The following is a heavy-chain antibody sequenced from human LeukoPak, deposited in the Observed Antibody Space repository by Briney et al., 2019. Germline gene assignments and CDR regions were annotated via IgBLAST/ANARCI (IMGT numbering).Heavy chain of an antibody. D-gene: IGHD5-24*01. J-gene: IGHJ4*02. CDR1: GGTFSSYA. CDR2: IIPIFGTA. V-gene: IGHV1-69*13. CDR3: ARLSEDGYEDY. Sequence: RASVKASCKASGGTFSSYAISWVRQAPGQGLEWMGGIIPIFGTANYAQKFQGRVTITADESTSTAYMELSSLRSEDTAVYYCARLSEDGYEDYWGQGTLVTVSS.